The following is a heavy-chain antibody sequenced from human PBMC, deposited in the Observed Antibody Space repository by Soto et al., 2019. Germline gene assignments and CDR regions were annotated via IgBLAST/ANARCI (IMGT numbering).Heavy chain of an antibody. D-gene: IGHD3-10*01. V-gene: IGHV3-48*01. CDR2: ISSSSSTI. J-gene: IGHJ5*02. CDR1: GFTFSSYS. Sequence: EVQLVESGGGLVQPGGSLRLSCAASGFTFSSYSMNWVRQAPGKGLEWVSYISSSSSTIYYADSVKGRFTISRDNAKNALYLQMNSLRAEDTAVDYCARDISGRINWFDPWGQGTLVTVSS. CDR3: ARDISGRINWFDP.